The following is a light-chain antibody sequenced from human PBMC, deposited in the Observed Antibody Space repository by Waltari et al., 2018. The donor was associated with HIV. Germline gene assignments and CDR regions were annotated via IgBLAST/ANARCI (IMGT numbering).Light chain of an antibody. CDR3: MQGSHLDT. Sequence: DVVMTQSPLSLPVALGQPASISCRSSRSLVYSDGNTYLNWLHQRPGQSPRRLIYKISNRDSGVPDRFSGSGSGTDFTLKISRVEAEDVGIYYCMQGSHLDTFGQGTKLEIK. CDR1: RSLVYSDGNTY. J-gene: IGKJ2*01. CDR2: KIS. V-gene: IGKV2-30*01.